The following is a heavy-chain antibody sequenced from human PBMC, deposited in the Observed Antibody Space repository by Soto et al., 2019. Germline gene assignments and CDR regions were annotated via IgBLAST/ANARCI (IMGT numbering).Heavy chain of an antibody. CDR1: GGSISSYY. V-gene: IGHV4-59*01. D-gene: IGHD6-13*01. J-gene: IGHJ4*02. CDR3: ARGYSSSWYSDY. CDR2: IYYSGST. Sequence: QVQLQESGPGLVKPSETLSLTCTVSGGSISSYYWSWIRQPPGKGLEWIGYIYYSGSTNHNPSLKRRVTISVDTSKNQFSLKLSSVTAADTAVYYCARGYSSSWYSDYWGQGTLVIVSS.